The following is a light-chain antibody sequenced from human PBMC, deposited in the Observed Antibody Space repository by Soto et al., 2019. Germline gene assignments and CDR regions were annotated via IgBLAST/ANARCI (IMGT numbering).Light chain of an antibody. Sequence: QSALTQPASVSGSPGQSITISCTGTSSDVGGYNYVSWYQQHPGKAPKLMIYDVSNRPSGVSNRFSGSKSGNTASLTISGRQAEDEADYYCSSYTSSSLLYVFGTGTKVTVL. J-gene: IGLJ1*01. CDR3: SSYTSSSLLYV. V-gene: IGLV2-14*01. CDR1: SSDVGGYNY. CDR2: DVS.